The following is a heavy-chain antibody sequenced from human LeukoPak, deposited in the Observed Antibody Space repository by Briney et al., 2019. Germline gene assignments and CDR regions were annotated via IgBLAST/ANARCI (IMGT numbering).Heavy chain of an antibody. D-gene: IGHD1-26*01. J-gene: IGHJ3*02. CDR2: IYTSGST. CDR1: GGSISSYY. V-gene: IGHV4-4*07. CDR3: ARDQPQYSGSYYGRWYDAFDI. Sequence: PSETLSLTCTVSGGSISSYYWSWIRQPAGKGLEWIGRIYTSGSTNYNPSLKSRVTMSVDTSKNQFSLKLSSVTAADTAVYYCARDQPQYSGSYYGRWYDAFDIWGQGTMVTVSS.